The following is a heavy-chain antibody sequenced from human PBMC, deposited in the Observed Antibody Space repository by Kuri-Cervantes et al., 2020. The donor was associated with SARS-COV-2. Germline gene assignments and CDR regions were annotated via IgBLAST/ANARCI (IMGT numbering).Heavy chain of an antibody. CDR3: AREYYYDSSGRGFDY. D-gene: IGHD3-22*01. CDR1: GFTFSSYG. Sequence: LSLTCAASGFTFSSYGMHWVRQAPGKGLEWVSAISGSGGSTYYADFVKGRFTISRDNSKNTLYLQMNSLRAEDTAVYYCAREYYYDSSGRGFDYWGQGTLVTVSS. V-gene: IGHV3-23*01. CDR2: ISGSGGST. J-gene: IGHJ4*02.